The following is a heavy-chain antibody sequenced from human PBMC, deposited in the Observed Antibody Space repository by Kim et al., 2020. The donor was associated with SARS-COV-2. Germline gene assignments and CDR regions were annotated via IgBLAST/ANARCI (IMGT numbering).Heavy chain of an antibody. CDR2: IKQDGSEK. D-gene: IGHD3-16*02. V-gene: IGHV3-7*01. J-gene: IGHJ3*02. CDR1: GFTFSSYW. Sequence: GGSLRLSCAASGFTFSSYWMSWVRQAPGKGLEWMANIKQDGSEKYYVDSVKGRFTISRDNAKNSLYLQMNSLRAEDTAVYYCARGALSYDYIWGSYRYQEPPPTLFDIWGQGTMVTVSS. CDR3: ARGALSYDYIWGSYRYQEPPPTLFDI.